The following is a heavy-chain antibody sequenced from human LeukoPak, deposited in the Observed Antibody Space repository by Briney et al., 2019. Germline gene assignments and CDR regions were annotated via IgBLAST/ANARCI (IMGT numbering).Heavy chain of an antibody. Sequence: PGGSLRLSSAASGFTFSSYGMHWVRQAPGKGLEWVAVIWYDGSNKYYADSVKGRFTISRDNSKNTLYLQMNSLRAEDTAVYYCAKDRGLGIVGATIFDYWGQGTLVTVSS. D-gene: IGHD1-26*01. V-gene: IGHV3-33*06. CDR1: GFTFSSYG. J-gene: IGHJ4*02. CDR3: AKDRGLGIVGATIFDY. CDR2: IWYDGSNK.